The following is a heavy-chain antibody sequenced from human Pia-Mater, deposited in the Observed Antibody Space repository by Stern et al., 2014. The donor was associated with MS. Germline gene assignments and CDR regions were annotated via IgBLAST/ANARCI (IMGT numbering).Heavy chain of an antibody. Sequence: VQLEESGPGLVKPSETLSLTCAVSGDSISSYTHYWAWIRQPPGKGLEWIGSVYYSGATYYNPSLKSPVTISLDTSKNHFSLGLNSVTAADTAVYYCAKHACTGAACPFDLWGQGTLVTVSS. CDR2: VYYSGAT. V-gene: IGHV4-39*01. CDR3: AKHACTGAACPFDL. D-gene: IGHD2-8*02. J-gene: IGHJ4*02. CDR1: GDSISSYTHY.